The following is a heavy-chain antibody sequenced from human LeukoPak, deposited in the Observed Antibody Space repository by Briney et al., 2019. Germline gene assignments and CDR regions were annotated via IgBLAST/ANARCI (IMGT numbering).Heavy chain of an antibody. Sequence: SETLSLTCTVSGVSISSHYWSWIRQPPGKGLEWIGYIHYSGSTNYNPSLKSRVTISLDTSNNQFSLKLGSVTAADTAVYYCAREVRGYIDYWGQGTLVTVSS. CDR2: IHYSGST. V-gene: IGHV4-59*11. D-gene: IGHD5-18*01. CDR3: AREVRGYIDY. J-gene: IGHJ4*02. CDR1: GVSISSHY.